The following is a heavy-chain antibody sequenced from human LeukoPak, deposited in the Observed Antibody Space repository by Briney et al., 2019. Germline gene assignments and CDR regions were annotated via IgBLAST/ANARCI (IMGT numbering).Heavy chain of an antibody. Sequence: GGSLRLSCAASGFTFSSYSMNWVRQAPGKGLEWVSSISSSSSYIYYADSVKGRFTISRDNAKNSLYLQMNSLRAEDTAVYYCARGYYDSSGYYLRWFDPWGQRTLVTVSS. V-gene: IGHV3-21*01. J-gene: IGHJ5*02. CDR1: GFTFSSYS. D-gene: IGHD3-22*01. CDR3: ARGYYDSSGYYLRWFDP. CDR2: ISSSSSYI.